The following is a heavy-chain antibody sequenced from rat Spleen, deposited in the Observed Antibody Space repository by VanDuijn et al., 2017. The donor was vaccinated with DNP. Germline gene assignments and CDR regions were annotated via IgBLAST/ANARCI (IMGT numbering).Heavy chain of an antibody. V-gene: IGHV5-25*01. CDR1: GFTFSNYY. Sequence: EVKLVESGGGLVQPGRSLKLSCAALGFTFSNYYMAWVCQAPTKGLEWVATISTCGGNTSYRDSVKGRFNISRDNAKSTLYLQMDSLSSEDTATYYCATTTVVFYWYFDFWGPGTMVTVSS. D-gene: IGHD1-1*01. CDR3: ATTTVVFYWYFDF. J-gene: IGHJ1*01. CDR2: ISTCGGNT.